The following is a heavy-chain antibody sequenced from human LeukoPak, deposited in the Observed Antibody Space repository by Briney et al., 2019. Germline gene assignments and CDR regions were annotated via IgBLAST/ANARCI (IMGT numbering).Heavy chain of an antibody. V-gene: IGHV3-64*02. Sequence: GGSLRLSCAASGFTFSSYAMHWVRQAPGKGLEYVSGISTNGGSTYYADSVKGRFTISRDNSKSTLYLQMGSLRAEDMAVYYCARGRDGYTSGDAFDIWGQGTLVTVSS. D-gene: IGHD5-24*01. CDR1: GFTFSSYA. CDR3: ARGRDGYTSGDAFDI. J-gene: IGHJ3*02. CDR2: ISTNGGST.